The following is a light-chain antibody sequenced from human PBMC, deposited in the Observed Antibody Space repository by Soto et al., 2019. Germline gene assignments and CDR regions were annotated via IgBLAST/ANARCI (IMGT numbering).Light chain of an antibody. V-gene: IGLV2-23*02. J-gene: IGLJ2*01. CDR3: CSYAGSSSHVL. CDR2: EVS. CDR1: SSDVGSYDL. Sequence: QSALTQPASVSGSPGQSITISCTGTSSDVGSYDLVSWYQQHPDKAPKLMIYEVSKRPSGVSNRFSGSKSGNTASLTISGVQAEDEADYYCCSYAGSSSHVLFGGGTKVTVL.